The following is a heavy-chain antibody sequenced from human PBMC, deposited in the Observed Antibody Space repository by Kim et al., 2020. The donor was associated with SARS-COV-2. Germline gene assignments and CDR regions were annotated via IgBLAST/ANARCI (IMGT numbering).Heavy chain of an antibody. J-gene: IGHJ4*02. D-gene: IGHD3-3*01. CDR3: ARIRFTTIALDY. Sequence: SETLSLTCTVSGGSVSSGDYYWIWIRQPPGKGLEWIGHINYSGSTYSNPSLKSLVTISLDTSKKQFSLKLSSVTAADTAVYFCARIRFTTIALDYWGEGT. CDR1: GGSVSSGDYY. V-gene: IGHV4-30-4*08. CDR2: INYSGST.